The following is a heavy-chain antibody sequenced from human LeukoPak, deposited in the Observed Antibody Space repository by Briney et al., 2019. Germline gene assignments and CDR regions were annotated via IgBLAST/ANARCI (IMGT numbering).Heavy chain of an antibody. V-gene: IGHV4-4*07. D-gene: IGHD1-26*01. CDR3: ARGSGAATNEALDY. CDR2: IYSNEIT. J-gene: IGHJ4*02. CDR1: GGSISGSY. Sequence: SETLSLTCTVSGGSISGSYWTWVRQPAGKGLEGIGRIYSNEITNYNPSLKSRVTMSVDTSKNQFSLKLTSVTAADTAVYYCARGSGAATNEALDYWGQGTLVTVSS.